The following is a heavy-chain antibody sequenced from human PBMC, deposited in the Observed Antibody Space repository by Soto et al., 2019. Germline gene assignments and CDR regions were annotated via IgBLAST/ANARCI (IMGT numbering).Heavy chain of an antibody. CDR1: GYTFTELS. V-gene: IGHV1-24*01. CDR2: FDPEDGET. Sequence: ASVKVSCKASGYTFTELSMHWVRQAPGKGLEWMGGFDPEDGETIYAQKFQGRVTMTEDTSTDTAYMELSSLRSEDTAVYYCATVGYDSSGYTRDAFDIWGQGTMVTVSS. D-gene: IGHD3-22*01. CDR3: ATVGYDSSGYTRDAFDI. J-gene: IGHJ3*02.